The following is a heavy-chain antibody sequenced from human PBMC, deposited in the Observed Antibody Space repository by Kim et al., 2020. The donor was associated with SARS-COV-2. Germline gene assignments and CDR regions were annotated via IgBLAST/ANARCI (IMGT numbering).Heavy chain of an antibody. Sequence: ASVKVSCKASGYTFTGYYMHWVRQAPGQGLEWMGWINPNSGGTNYAQKFQGRVTTTRDTSISTAYMELSRLRSDDTAVYYFARGHIAARRFDYWGQGTLVTVSS. CDR2: INPNSGGT. CDR1: GYTFTGYY. J-gene: IGHJ4*02. V-gene: IGHV1-2*02. D-gene: IGHD6-6*01. CDR3: ARGHIAARRFDY.